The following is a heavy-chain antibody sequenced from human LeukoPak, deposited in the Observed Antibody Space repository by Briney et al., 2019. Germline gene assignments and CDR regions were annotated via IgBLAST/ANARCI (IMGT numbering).Heavy chain of an antibody. D-gene: IGHD6-13*01. CDR2: IIPIFGTA. J-gene: IGHJ5*02. V-gene: IGHV1-69*06. Sequence: SVKVSCKASGGTFSSYAISWVRRAPGQGLEWMGGIIPIFGTANYAQKFQGRVTITADKSTSTAYMELSSLRSEDTAVYYCARGSSSWYREIEDNWFDPWGQGTLVTVSS. CDR3: ARGSSSWYREIEDNWFDP. CDR1: GGTFSSYA.